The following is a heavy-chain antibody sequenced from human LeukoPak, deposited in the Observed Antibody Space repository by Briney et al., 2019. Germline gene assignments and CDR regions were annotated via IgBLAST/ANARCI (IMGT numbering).Heavy chain of an antibody. CDR1: GFTFSSYW. J-gene: IGHJ4*01. CDR3: AGRSNSGYDFVEY. V-gene: IGHV3-7*03. D-gene: IGHD5-12*01. CDR2: IKQDGSEK. Sequence: GGSLRLSCAASGFTFSSYWMSWVRQAAGKGLEWVANIKQDGSEKYYVDSVKGRFIISRDTAKTSVYLQINSLRAEDTAVYYCAGRSNSGYDFVEYWGHRTLVTVSS.